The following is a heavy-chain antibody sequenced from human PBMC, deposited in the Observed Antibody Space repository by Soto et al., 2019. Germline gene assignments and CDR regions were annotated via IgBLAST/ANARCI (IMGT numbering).Heavy chain of an antibody. CDR2: IIPIFGTA. V-gene: IGHV1-69*12. J-gene: IGHJ6*02. D-gene: IGHD4-17*01. CDR3: AREGYGDYGYYYYGMDV. Sequence: QVQLVQSGAEVKKPGSSVKVSCKASGGTFSSYAISWVRQAPGQWLEWMGGIIPIFGTANYAQKFQGRVTITADEATSTGYMELSRLRSEDTAVYYCAREGYGDYGYYYYGMDVWGQGTTVTVSS. CDR1: GGTFSSYA.